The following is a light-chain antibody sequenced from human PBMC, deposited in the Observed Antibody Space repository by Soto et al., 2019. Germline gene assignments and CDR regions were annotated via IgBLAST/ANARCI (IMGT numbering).Light chain of an antibody. CDR2: KAS. Sequence: DIQMTQSPSTLSASVGDRVTITCRASQNINSWLAWYQQKPGRAPKLLIYKASTLQSGVPSGFSGSGSGTEFTLTISSLQPDDFATYYCQQYNSFSRTFGQGTKVDIK. V-gene: IGKV1-5*03. CDR1: QNINSW. J-gene: IGKJ1*01. CDR3: QQYNSFSRT.